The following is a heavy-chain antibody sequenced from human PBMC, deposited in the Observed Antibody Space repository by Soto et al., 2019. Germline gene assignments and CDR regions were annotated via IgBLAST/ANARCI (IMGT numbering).Heavy chain of an antibody. Sequence: ASVKVSCKSSGYTFTGYYMRWVRQAPGQGLEWMGWINPNSGGTNYAQKFQGWVTMTRDTSISTAYMELSRLRSDDTAVYYCARDSRAVADDFDYWGQGTLVTVSS. CDR2: INPNSGGT. J-gene: IGHJ4*02. D-gene: IGHD6-19*01. V-gene: IGHV1-2*04. CDR1: GYTFTGYY. CDR3: ARDSRAVADDFDY.